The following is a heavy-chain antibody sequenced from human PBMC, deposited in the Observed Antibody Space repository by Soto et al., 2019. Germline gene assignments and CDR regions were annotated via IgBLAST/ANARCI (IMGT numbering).Heavy chain of an antibody. CDR1: GGTFSSYA. J-gene: IGHJ4*02. V-gene: IGHV1-69*13. Sequence: SVKVSCKASGGTFSSYAISWVRQAPGQGLEWMGGIIPIFGTANYAQKFQGRVTITADESTSTAYMELSSLRSEDTAVYYCARSGGRGLYCGGDCYSGFDYWGQGTLVTVSS. D-gene: IGHD2-21*02. CDR2: IIPIFGTA. CDR3: ARSGGRGLYCGGDCYSGFDY.